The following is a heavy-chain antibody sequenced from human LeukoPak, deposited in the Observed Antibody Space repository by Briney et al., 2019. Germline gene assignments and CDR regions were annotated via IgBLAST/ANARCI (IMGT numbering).Heavy chain of an antibody. CDR1: GFTFSSYW. CDR3: ARDKKTQRDAFDI. J-gene: IGHJ3*02. CDR2: IKQDGSEK. Sequence: GGSLRLSCAASGFTFSSYWMSWVRQAPGKGLEWVANIKQDGSEKYYVDSVKGRFTISRDNAKNSLYLQMNSLRAEDTAVYYCARDKKTQRDAFDIWGQGTMVTVSS. V-gene: IGHV3-7*01.